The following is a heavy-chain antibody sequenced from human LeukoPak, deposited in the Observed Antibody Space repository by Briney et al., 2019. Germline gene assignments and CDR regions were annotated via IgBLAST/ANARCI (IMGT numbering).Heavy chain of an antibody. CDR1: GGSISSSSYY. CDR2: IYYSGST. CDR3: VRQRTPYGAFDY. Sequence: SETLSLTCTVSGGSISSSSYYWGWIRQPPGKGLEWIGSIYYSGSTYYNPSLKSRVTISVDTPKNQFSLKLSSVTAADTAVYYCVRQRTPYGAFDYWGQGTLVTVSS. D-gene: IGHD1-14*01. J-gene: IGHJ4*02. V-gene: IGHV4-39*01.